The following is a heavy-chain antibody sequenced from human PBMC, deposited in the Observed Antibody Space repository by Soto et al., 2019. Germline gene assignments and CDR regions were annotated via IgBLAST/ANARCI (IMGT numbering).Heavy chain of an antibody. V-gene: IGHV4-34*01. Sequence: QVQLQQWGAGLLKPSETLSLTCAVYGGSFSDFYWTWIRQLPGKGLEWIGEINHSGSTNYNPSLKSRVAISVDTSKTQFSLSLRSVTAADTAVYYCGPRGAVADPRGYWGQGTLVTVSS. D-gene: IGHD6-19*01. J-gene: IGHJ4*02. CDR1: GGSFSDFY. CDR3: GPRGAVADPRGY. CDR2: INHSGST.